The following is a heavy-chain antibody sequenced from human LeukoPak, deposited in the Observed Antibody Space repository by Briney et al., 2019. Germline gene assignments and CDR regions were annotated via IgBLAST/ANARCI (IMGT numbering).Heavy chain of an antibody. J-gene: IGHJ4*02. V-gene: IGHV4-31*03. CDR1: GGSISSGGYY. Sequence: PSETLSLTCTVSGGSISSGGYYWSWIRQHPGKGLEWIGYIYYSGSAYYNPSLKSRVTISVDTSKNQFSLKLSSVTAADTAVYYCARGVGWLQLGVYFDYWGQGTLVTVSS. CDR2: IYYSGSA. CDR3: ARGVGWLQLGVYFDY. D-gene: IGHD5-24*01.